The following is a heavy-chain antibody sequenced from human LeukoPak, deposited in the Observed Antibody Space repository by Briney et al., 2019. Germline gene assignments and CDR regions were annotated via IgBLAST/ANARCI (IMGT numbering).Heavy chain of an antibody. CDR1: GFTFSSYA. V-gene: IGHV3-23*01. J-gene: IGHJ4*02. CDR3: ARDLGYAVGATDHWS. Sequence: GGSLRLSCAASGFTFSSYAMSWVRQAPGKGLEWVSAISGSGGSTYYADSVKGRFTISRDNAKNSLYLQMNSLRAEDTAVYYCARDLGYAVGATDHWSWGQGTLVTVSS. D-gene: IGHD1-26*01. CDR2: ISGSGGST.